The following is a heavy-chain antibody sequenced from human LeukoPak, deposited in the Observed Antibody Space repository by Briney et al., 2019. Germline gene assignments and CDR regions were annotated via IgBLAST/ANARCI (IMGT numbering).Heavy chain of an antibody. CDR1: VGTFGGYL. J-gene: IGHJ4*02. V-gene: IGHV1-69*01. CDR3: AAGRRLGELFFDY. D-gene: IGHD3-10*01. CDR2: INPIFNIL. Sequence: AVKVSCEASVGTFGGYLSDGVRPAPGGGVDWVGGINPIFNILYYAQNFQGRVTITADESTNTAYLELDSLKHDDTAVYYCAAGRRLGELFFDYWGQGTLVTVSS.